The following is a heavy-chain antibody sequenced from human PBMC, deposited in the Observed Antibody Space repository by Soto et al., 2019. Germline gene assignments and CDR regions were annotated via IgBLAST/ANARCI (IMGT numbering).Heavy chain of an antibody. J-gene: IGHJ6*02. D-gene: IGHD6-6*01. CDR3: ARPEYSSSSYSMDV. CDR1: GFTFSSYS. V-gene: IGHV3-48*02. CDR2: ISSSSSTI. Sequence: GGSVRLSCAASGFTFSSYSMNCVRQAPGKGLEWVSYISSSSSTIYYADSVKGRFTISRDNAKNSLYLQMNSLRDEDTAVYYCARPEYSSSSYSMDVWGQGTPVTVSS.